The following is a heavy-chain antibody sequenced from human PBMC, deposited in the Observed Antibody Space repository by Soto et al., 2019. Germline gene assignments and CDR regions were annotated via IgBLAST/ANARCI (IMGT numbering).Heavy chain of an antibody. D-gene: IGHD3-10*01. CDR3: ARDFFDYYGSGSMGYGMDV. CDR2: IKQDGSEK. CDR1: GFTFSSYW. J-gene: IGHJ6*02. Sequence: GGSLRLSCAASGFTFSSYWMSWVRQAPGKGLEWVANIKQDGSEKYYVDSVKGRFTISRDNAKNSLYLQMNSLRAEDTAVYYCARDFFDYYGSGSMGYGMDVWGQGTTVTVSS. V-gene: IGHV3-7*01.